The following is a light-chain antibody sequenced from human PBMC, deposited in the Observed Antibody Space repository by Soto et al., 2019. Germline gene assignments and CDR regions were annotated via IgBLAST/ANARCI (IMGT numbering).Light chain of an antibody. J-gene: IGLJ1*01. CDR2: EVS. CDR1: SSDVGGYNY. Sequence: SALTKPPSASGSPGQSVTISCTGTSSDVGGYNYVSWYQQHPGKAPKLMIYEVSKRPSGVPDRFSGSKSGNTASLTVSGLQAEDEADYYCSSYAGSNNRVFGTGTKVTVL. CDR3: SSYAGSNNRV. V-gene: IGLV2-8*01.